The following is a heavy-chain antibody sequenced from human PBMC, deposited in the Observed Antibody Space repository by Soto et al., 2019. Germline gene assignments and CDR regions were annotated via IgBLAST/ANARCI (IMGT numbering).Heavy chain of an antibody. V-gene: IGHV3-23*01. CDR1: GFTFSSYA. CDR2: ISGSGGST. CDR3: AKDELSLLLWFGELPKPLPDY. J-gene: IGHJ4*02. Sequence: GGSLRLSCAASGFTFSSYAMSWVRQAPGKGLEWVSAISGSGGSTYYADSVKGRFTISRDNSKNTLYLQMNSLRAEDTAVYYCAKDELSLLLWFGELPKPLPDYWGQGTLVTVSS. D-gene: IGHD3-10*01.